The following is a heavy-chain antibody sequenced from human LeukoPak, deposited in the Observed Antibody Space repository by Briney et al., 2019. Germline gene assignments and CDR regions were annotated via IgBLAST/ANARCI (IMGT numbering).Heavy chain of an antibody. J-gene: IGHJ4*02. CDR1: VVIFSRHA. V-gene: IGHV3-23*01. CDR3: ARGGIDSGWFD. D-gene: IGHD6-19*01. Sequence: PGGSLRLSCAAPVVIFSRHAMSWVRQAPGKGLEWVAAITASGGYTYYAESVKGRFTISRDNSKSTLFLQMNSLRAEDTALYFCARGGIDSGWFDWGQGTLVTVSS. CDR2: ITASGGYT.